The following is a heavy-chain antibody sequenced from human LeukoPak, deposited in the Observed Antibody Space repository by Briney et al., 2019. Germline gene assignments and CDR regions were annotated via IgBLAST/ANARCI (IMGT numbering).Heavy chain of an antibody. CDR3: ARWEVASLRFAVGSNWFDP. CDR1: GGSISSSGYY. D-gene: IGHD1-26*01. CDR2: MYYSGST. J-gene: IGHJ5*02. V-gene: IGHV4-39*07. Sequence: SETLSLTCTVSGGSISSSGYYWGGIPHPPGKGLGGMGSMYYSGSTYYNPSLKSRVTISVDTSKNQFSLKLSSVTAADTAVYYCARWEVASLRFAVGSNWFDPWGQGTLVTVSS.